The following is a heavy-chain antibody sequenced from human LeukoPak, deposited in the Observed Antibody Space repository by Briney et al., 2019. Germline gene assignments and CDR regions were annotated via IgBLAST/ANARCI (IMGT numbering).Heavy chain of an antibody. CDR1: GFTFKSHG. CDR3: ARASGYSGTWYVDY. J-gene: IGHJ4*02. Sequence: GGSLTPLCVASGFTFKSHGMHWVRQAPGKGLEWVAIIWYDGSNKYYADFVKGRFTTSRDNSKNTLYLQMNSLRADDTAVYYCARASGYSGTWYVDYWGQGTLVTVSS. V-gene: IGHV3-33*01. CDR2: IWYDGSNK. D-gene: IGHD6-13*01.